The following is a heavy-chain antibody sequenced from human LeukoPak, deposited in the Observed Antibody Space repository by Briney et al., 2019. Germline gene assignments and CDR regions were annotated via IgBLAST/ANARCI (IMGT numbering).Heavy chain of an antibody. J-gene: IGHJ4*02. D-gene: IGHD5-12*01. CDR2: INPNSGGT. Sequence: ASVKVSCKASGYTFTGYYLHWVRQAPGQGLEWMGWINPNSGGTNHAQKFQGRVTMTRDTSISTAYMDLSNLRSDDTAVYYCARDPRSRGGYEGYYVASWGQGTLVTVSS. V-gene: IGHV1-2*02. CDR3: ARDPRSRGGYEGYYVAS. CDR1: GYTFTGYY.